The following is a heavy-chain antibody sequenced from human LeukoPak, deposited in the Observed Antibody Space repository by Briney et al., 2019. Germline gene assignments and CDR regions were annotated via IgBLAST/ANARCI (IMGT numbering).Heavy chain of an antibody. CDR1: GFTFSSYA. J-gene: IGHJ4*02. CDR2: ISGSGGST. Sequence: GGSLRLSCAASGFTFSSYAMSWVRQAPGKGLGWVSAISGSGGSTYYADSVKGRFTISRDNSKNTLYLQMNSLRAEDTAVYYCAKGALWFGELSSFDYWGQGTLVTVSS. CDR3: AKGALWFGELSSFDY. D-gene: IGHD3-10*01. V-gene: IGHV3-23*01.